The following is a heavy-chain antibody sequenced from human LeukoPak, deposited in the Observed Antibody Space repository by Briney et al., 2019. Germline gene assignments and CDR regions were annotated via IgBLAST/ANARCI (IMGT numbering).Heavy chain of an antibody. V-gene: IGHV1-69*02. CDR1: GGTFSSYT. D-gene: IGHD3-3*01. J-gene: IGHJ4*02. CDR2: IIPILGIA. Sequence: SVKVSCKASGGTFSSYTISWVRQAPGQGLEWMGRIIPILGIANYAQKFQGRVTITADKPTSTAYMELSSLRSEDTAVYYCARYDFWSGYYFDYWGQGTLVTVSS. CDR3: ARYDFWSGYYFDY.